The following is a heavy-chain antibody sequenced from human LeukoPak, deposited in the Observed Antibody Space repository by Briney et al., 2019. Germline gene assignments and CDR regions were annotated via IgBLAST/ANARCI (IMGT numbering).Heavy chain of an antibody. CDR2: ISYDGSNK. CDR3: ARDYCSSTSC. V-gene: IGHV3-30-3*01. Sequence: GGSLRLSCAASGFTFSSYAMHWVRQAPGKGLEWVAVISYDGSNKYYADSVKGRFTISRDNSKSTLYLQTNSLRAEDTAVYYCARDYCSSTSCWGQGTLVTVSS. CDR1: GFTFSSYA. J-gene: IGHJ4*02. D-gene: IGHD2-2*01.